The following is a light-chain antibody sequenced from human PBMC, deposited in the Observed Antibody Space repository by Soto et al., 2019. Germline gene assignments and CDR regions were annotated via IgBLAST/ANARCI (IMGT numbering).Light chain of an antibody. CDR1: QSVSSY. CDR3: QQRSSWPLIT. Sequence: EIVLTQSPATLSLSPGERATLSCRASQSVSSYLAWYQQKPGQAPRLLIYDASNRATGIPARVSGSGSGTDFTLTISSLEPEDFAVYSCQQRSSWPLITFGQGTRLEIK. CDR2: DAS. J-gene: IGKJ5*01. V-gene: IGKV3-11*01.